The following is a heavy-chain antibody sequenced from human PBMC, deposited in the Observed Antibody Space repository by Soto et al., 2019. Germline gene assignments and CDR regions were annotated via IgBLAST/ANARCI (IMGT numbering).Heavy chain of an antibody. J-gene: IGHJ6*02. CDR2: IIPIFGTA. CDR3: ARDQGYYGSGSYIHGMDV. CDR1: GGTFSSYA. V-gene: IGHV1-69*01. D-gene: IGHD3-10*01. Sequence: KVSCKASGGTFSSYAISWVRQAPGQGLEWMGGIIPIFGTANYAQKFQGRVTITADESTSTAYMELSSLRSEDTAVYYCARDQGYYGSGSYIHGMDVWGQGTTVTVSS.